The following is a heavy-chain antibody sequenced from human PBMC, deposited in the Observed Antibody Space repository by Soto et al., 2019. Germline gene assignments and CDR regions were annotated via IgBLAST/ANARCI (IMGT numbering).Heavy chain of an antibody. Sequence: VQLVEFGGGLVQPGGSLRLSCAASGFTFSSYSMNWVRQAPGKGLEWVSYISSSSSTIHYVDSVKGRFTISRDNAKNSLYLQMNSLRAEDTAVYYCARANYYGSPGDFDYWSQGTLVPVSS. CDR3: ARANYYGSPGDFDY. D-gene: IGHD3-10*01. CDR2: ISSSSSTI. J-gene: IGHJ4*02. V-gene: IGHV3-48*01. CDR1: GFTFSSYS.